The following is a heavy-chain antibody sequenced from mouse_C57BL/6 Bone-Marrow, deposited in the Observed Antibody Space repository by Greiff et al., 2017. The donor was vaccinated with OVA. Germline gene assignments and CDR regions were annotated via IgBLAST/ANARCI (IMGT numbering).Heavy chain of an antibody. CDR1: GYTFTHYE. J-gene: IGHJ4*01. D-gene: IGHD2-5*01. V-gene: IGHV1-15*01. Sequence: VQLQQSGAELVRPGASVTLSCKASGYTFTHYEMHWVTQTPVHGLEWIGALDPETGGTAYNQKFKGKAILTADKSSSTAYMELRSLTSEDSAVYYCTRGYSNYYAMDYWGQGTSVTVSS. CDR3: TRGYSNYYAMDY. CDR2: LDPETGGT.